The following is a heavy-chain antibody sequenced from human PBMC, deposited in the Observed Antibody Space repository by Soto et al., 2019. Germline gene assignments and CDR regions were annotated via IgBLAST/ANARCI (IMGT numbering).Heavy chain of an antibody. CDR3: VKDESINWYSGHFRH. Sequence: VQLVESGGGLVQPGRSLRLSCAASGFTFDDYAMHWVRQVPGKGLEWVSGINWNSGSIGYGDSVKGRFAISRDNAKNSLHLQMNSLSAEDTGFYYCVKDESINWYSGHFRHWGQGTLVTVSS. D-gene: IGHD6-13*01. CDR1: GFTFDDYA. CDR2: INWNSGSI. J-gene: IGHJ1*01. V-gene: IGHV3-9*01.